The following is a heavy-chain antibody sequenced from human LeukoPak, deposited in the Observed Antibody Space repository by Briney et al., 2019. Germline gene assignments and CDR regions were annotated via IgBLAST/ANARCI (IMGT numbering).Heavy chain of an antibody. D-gene: IGHD1-26*01. CDR3: ARGNSGSYPVGYYYGMDV. CDR1: GGSISSGSYY. CDR2: IYSSGST. J-gene: IGHJ6*02. Sequence: SETLSLTCTVSGGSISSGSYYWSWVRQPAGKGLEWIGRIYSSGSTNYNPSLNSRVTISVDTSKNQFSLKLTSVTAADTAVYYCARGNSGSYPVGYYYGMDVWGQGTTVTVSS. V-gene: IGHV4-61*02.